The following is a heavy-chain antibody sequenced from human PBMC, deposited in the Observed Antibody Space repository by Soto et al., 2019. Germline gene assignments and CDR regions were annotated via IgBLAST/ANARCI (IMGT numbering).Heavy chain of an antibody. CDR1: GFTFSTFD. CDR2: IRGVAGST. Sequence: EVQLLESGGGLVQPGGSLRLSCAASGFTFSTFDMTWVRQAPGKGLEWVSLIRGVAGSTHYPDSVKGRFTISKDNSNNMLYLEMNSLRADDTAVYFYVKGAWLDYWGQGNMVTVSS. CDR3: VKGAWLDY. V-gene: IGHV3-23*01. J-gene: IGHJ4*02.